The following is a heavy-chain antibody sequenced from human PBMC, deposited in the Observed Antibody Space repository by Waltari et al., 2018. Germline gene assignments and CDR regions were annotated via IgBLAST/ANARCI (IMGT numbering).Heavy chain of an antibody. D-gene: IGHD3-9*01. Sequence: VQLVESGGGLLQSGGSLRLSVAAHGGSFSDHYLDWVRQSTGKGLEWVGRIKNRAHGHATDYAASVRGRFTISRDNSRASLFLEMNSLQTEDTAVYYCVRDDWGLDYWGQGTLVTVSS. J-gene: IGHJ4*02. CDR2: IKNRAHGHAT. CDR3: VRDDWGLDY. V-gene: IGHV3-72*01. CDR1: GGSFSDHY.